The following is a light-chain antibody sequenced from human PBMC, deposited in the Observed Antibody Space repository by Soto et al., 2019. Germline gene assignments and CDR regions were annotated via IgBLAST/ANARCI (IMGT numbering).Light chain of an antibody. CDR2: DTS. J-gene: IGKJ5*01. V-gene: IGKV3-11*01. CDR1: QSVSIK. CDR3: QQRYNWPVT. Sequence: EIVLTQSPATLSLSPGERASLSCRASQSVSIKLAWYQQKLGQAPRLLIYDTSTRATGIPARFSGSGSGTEFTLTISSLEPEDFSVYYCQQRYNWPVTFGQGTRLEI.